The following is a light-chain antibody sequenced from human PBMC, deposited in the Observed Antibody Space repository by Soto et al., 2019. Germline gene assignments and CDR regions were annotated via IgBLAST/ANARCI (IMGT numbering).Light chain of an antibody. CDR1: QSISSW. V-gene: IGKV1-5*01. CDR3: QQYENYWT. Sequence: DIQMTQSPSTLATAGDTVTLTCRASQSISSWLAWYQQKPGKAPKLLIYDASNLESGVPSRFSGSGSGTEFTLTISNLQPDDIATYYCQQYENYWTFGQGTKVDIK. CDR2: DAS. J-gene: IGKJ1*01.